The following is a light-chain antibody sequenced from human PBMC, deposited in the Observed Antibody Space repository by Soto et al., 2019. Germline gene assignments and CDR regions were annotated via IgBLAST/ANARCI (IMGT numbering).Light chain of an antibody. Sequence: SYELTQPPSVSVAPGTTARITCGGNNIGSKSVNWYQQKPGQAPVLLIYYDSDRPSGIPERFSGSNSGNTATLTISRVEAGDEADYYCQVWDSITNHYVFATGTKVTVL. V-gene: IGLV3-21*04. J-gene: IGLJ1*01. CDR3: QVWDSITNHYV. CDR1: NIGSKS. CDR2: YDS.